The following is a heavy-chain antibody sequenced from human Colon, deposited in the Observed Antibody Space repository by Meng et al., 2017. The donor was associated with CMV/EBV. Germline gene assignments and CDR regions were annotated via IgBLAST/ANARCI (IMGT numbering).Heavy chain of an antibody. CDR1: GFSFSDSY. J-gene: IGHJ6*02. CDR3: ARDFTYYDFWSGSPGGMDV. CDR2: IYSGGST. D-gene: IGHD3-3*01. Sequence: GESLKISCAASGFSFSDSYMSWVRQAPGKGLEWVSVIYSGGSTYYADSVKGRFTISRDNSKNTLYLQMNSLRAEDTAVYYCARDFTYYDFWSGSPGGMDVWGQGTTVTVSS. V-gene: IGHV3-66*02.